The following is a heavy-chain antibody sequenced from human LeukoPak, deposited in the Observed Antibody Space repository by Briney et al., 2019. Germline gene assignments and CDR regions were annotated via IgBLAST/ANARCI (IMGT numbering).Heavy chain of an antibody. J-gene: IGHJ4*02. CDR1: GYSFTGYY. Sequence: ASVKVSCKASGYSFTGYYLHWVRQAPGQGLEWMGWINPNSGDSNYAQKFQGRVTMTRDTSISTAYMDLSRLRSDDTAVYYCARGVVGALYYFDYWGQGTLVTVSS. V-gene: IGHV1-2*02. D-gene: IGHD1-26*01. CDR3: ARGVVGALYYFDY. CDR2: INPNSGDS.